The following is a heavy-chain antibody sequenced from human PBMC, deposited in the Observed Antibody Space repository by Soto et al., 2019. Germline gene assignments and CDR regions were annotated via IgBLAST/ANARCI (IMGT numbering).Heavy chain of an antibody. Sequence: GASVKVSCKASGYTFTTYGISWVRQAPGQGLEWMGWISPYNGNTNHVQKLQGRVTMTTDTFTSTAYMELRSLRSDDTAVYYCARNQWEPGDFDYWGQGTLVTVSS. J-gene: IGHJ4*02. CDR3: ARNQWEPGDFDY. CDR1: GYTFTTYG. V-gene: IGHV1-18*04. D-gene: IGHD1-26*01. CDR2: ISPYNGNT.